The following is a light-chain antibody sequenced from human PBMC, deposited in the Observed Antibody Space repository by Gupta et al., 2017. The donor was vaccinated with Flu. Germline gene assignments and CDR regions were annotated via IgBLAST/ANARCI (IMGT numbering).Light chain of an antibody. CDR1: SGRSSYA. V-gene: IGLV4-69*01. Sequence: KLTCTLSSGRSSYAIAWHHHQPWKVLHYLMKVNGDGSHMKGDGIPHRFSGSRSGAERYLTISSLQAEDEADYYCQTWDAGGYVVFGGGTKLTVL. J-gene: IGLJ2*01. CDR2: VNGDGSH. CDR3: QTWDAGGYVV.